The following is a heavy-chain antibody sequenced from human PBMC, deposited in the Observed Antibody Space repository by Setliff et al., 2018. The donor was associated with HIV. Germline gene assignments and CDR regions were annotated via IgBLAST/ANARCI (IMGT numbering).Heavy chain of an antibody. V-gene: IGHV4-4*07. CDR2: IYTSGST. CDR1: GDSISTDY. J-gene: IGHJ4*02. D-gene: IGHD3-22*01. CDR3: ARGLSFYDTGGFDY. Sequence: SETLSLTCTVSGDSISTDYWSWIRQPAGKGLEWIGRIYTSGSTNYNPSLKSRVTMSVDTSKNQFSLKLSSVTAADTAVYYCARGLSFYDTGGFDYWGQGTLVTVSS.